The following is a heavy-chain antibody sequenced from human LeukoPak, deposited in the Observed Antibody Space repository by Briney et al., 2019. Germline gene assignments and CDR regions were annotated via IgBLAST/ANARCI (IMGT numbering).Heavy chain of an antibody. CDR2: ISGSGGST. V-gene: IGHV3-23*01. CDR1: GFTFSSYA. J-gene: IGHJ6*02. Sequence: GGSLRLSCAASGFTFSSYAMSWVRQAPGKGLEWVSAISGSGGSTHYADSVKGRFTISRDNSKNTLYLQMNSLRAEDTAVYHCAKDSYASDYYGSGSSWYGMDVWGQGTTVTVSS. CDR3: AKDSYASDYYGSGSSWYGMDV. D-gene: IGHD3-10*01.